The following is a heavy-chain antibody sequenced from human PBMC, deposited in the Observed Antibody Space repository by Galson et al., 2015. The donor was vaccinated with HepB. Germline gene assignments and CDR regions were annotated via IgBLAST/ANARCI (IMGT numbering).Heavy chain of an antibody. Sequence: SLRLSCAASGFTFEDYAMHWVRQVPGKGLEWASGISWNSDFTGYADSVRGRFTVSRDNAKYFLYLQMNSLRPEDTALYYCAQDLTYYYGSGSYFVGMDVWGQGTTVTVSS. V-gene: IGHV3-9*01. CDR1: GFTFEDYA. J-gene: IGHJ6*02. CDR3: AQDLTYYYGSGSYFVGMDV. CDR2: ISWNSDFT. D-gene: IGHD3-10*01.